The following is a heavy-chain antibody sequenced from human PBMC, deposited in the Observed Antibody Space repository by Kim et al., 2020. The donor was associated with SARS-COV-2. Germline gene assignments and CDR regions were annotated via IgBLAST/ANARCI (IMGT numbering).Heavy chain of an antibody. Sequence: ASVKVSCKASGYTFTSYAMHWVRQAPGQRLEWMGWINAGNGNTKYSQKFQGRVTITRDTSASTAYMELSSLRSEDTAVYYCARVGYSGYDRFPFDYWGQGTLVTVSS. CDR2: INAGNGNT. CDR3: ARVGYSGYDRFPFDY. CDR1: GYTFTSYA. J-gene: IGHJ4*02. V-gene: IGHV1-3*01. D-gene: IGHD5-12*01.